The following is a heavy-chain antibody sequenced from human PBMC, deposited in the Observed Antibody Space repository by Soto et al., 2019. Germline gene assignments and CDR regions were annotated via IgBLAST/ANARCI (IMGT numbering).Heavy chain of an antibody. J-gene: IGHJ4*02. V-gene: IGHV3-72*01. CDR1: GFTFSDHY. D-gene: IGHD3-3*01. CDR3: ASPVYDFWRGYHY. CDR2: TRNKANSYTT. Sequence: GGSLRLSCAASGFTFSDHYMDWVRQAPGKGLEWVGRTRNKANSYTTEYAASVKGRFTISRDDSKNSLYLQMNSLKTEDTAVYYCASPVYDFWRGYHYWGQETLVTVSS.